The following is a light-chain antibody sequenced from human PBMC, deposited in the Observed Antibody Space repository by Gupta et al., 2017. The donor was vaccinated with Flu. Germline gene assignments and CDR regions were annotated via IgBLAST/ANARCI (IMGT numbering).Light chain of an antibody. Sequence: QSALTQPASVSRSPGQSNTISCAGTSRVVGGYNYVSWYQQHSGKAPKLMIYGVSNRPSGVSNRFSGSKSGNTASLTISRLQAEDEADYYCSSYTSSSTLVVFGGGTKLTVL. CDR3: SSYTSSSTLVV. CDR2: GVS. CDR1: SRVVGGYNY. V-gene: IGLV2-14*01. J-gene: IGLJ2*01.